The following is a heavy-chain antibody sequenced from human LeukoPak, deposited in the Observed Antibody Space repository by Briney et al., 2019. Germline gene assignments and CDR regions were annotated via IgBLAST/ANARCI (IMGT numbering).Heavy chain of an antibody. Sequence: GGFLRLSCAASGFTVSSNYMSWVRQAPGKGLEWVSVISGGGSGTYYADSVTGRFTISRDNSKNTLYLQMNSLRAEDTAVYYCAKDPSIRGYFDYWGQGTLVTVSS. D-gene: IGHD3-3*02. CDR1: GFTVSSNY. V-gene: IGHV3-23*01. J-gene: IGHJ4*02. CDR3: AKDPSIRGYFDY. CDR2: ISGGGSGT.